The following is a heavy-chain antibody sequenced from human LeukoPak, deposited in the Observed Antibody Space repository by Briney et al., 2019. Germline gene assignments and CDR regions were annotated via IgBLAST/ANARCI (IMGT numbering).Heavy chain of an antibody. CDR2: IHYTGTT. CDR3: ARGAGWYDS. V-gene: IGHV4-59*01. Sequence: SETLSLTCTVSGGSISGNYWSWLRQPPGKGLEWIGYIHYTGTTRYNPSLNGRVTISVDTSKNQFSLKLRSVTAADTAVYYCARGAGWYDSWGQGTLIAVSS. J-gene: IGHJ5*01. CDR1: GGSISGNY.